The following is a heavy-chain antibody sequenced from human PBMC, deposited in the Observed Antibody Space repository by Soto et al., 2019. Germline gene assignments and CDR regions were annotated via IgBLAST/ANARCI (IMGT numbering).Heavy chain of an antibody. CDR2: INPSGGST. D-gene: IGHD1-26*01. Sequence: QVQLVQSGAEVKKPGASVKVSCKASGYTFTSYYMHWVRQAPGQGLEWMGIINPSGGSTSYAQKFQGRVTMTRDTSTSTVYMEMSSLRSEDTAVYYCARVVGATESLNWGQGTLVTVSS. CDR1: GYTFTSYY. CDR3: ARVVGATESLN. J-gene: IGHJ4*02. V-gene: IGHV1-46*01.